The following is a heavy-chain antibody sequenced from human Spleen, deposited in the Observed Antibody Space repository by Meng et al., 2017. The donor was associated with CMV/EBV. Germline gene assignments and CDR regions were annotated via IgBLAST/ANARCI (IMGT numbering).Heavy chain of an antibody. CDR3: ARGGYTSGSGWFAP. D-gene: IGHD1-1*01. CDR1: GASISSGGFS. V-gene: IGHV4-31*02. CDR2: IYSDGRT. J-gene: IGHJ5*02. Sequence: SGASISSGGFSWNWIRQHAEKGLEWIGYIYSDGRTYSNPSLKSRLAISLDTPKNQFSLNLTSVTAADTAVYYCARGGYTSGSGWFAPWGQGTLVTVSS.